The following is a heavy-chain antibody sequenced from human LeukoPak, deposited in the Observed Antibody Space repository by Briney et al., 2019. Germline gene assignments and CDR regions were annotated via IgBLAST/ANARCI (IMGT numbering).Heavy chain of an antibody. CDR2: ISYDGSNK. CDR3: ARDSYGYVQDYYYYMDV. D-gene: IGHD5-18*01. CDR1: GFDFSTQW. Sequence: GGSLRLFCAASGFDFSTQWMSWVRQAPGKGLEWVAVISYDGSNKYYADSVKGRFTISRDNSKNTLYLQMNSLRAEDTAVYYCARDSYGYVQDYYYYMDVWGKGTTVTVSS. V-gene: IGHV3-30*03. J-gene: IGHJ6*03.